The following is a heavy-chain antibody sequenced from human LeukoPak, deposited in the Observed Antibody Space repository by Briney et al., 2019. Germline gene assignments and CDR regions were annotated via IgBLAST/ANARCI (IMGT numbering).Heavy chain of an antibody. CDR2: LSAYNGNT. V-gene: IGHV1-18*01. CDR3: ARALSWTTVTTDNWFDP. Sequence: ASVKVSCKASGYTFPTYGISWVRQAPGQGLEWMGWLSAYNGNTNYAQNFQGRVTMTTDTSTSTVYMELRRLRSDDTAVYYCARALSWTTVTTDNWFDPWGQGTLVTVSS. J-gene: IGHJ5*02. CDR1: GYTFPTYG. D-gene: IGHD4-11*01.